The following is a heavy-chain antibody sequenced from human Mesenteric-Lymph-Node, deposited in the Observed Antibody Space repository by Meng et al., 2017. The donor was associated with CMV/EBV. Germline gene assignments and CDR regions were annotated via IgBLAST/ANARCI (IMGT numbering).Heavy chain of an antibody. CDR1: GSTCGVHG. CDR2: IICTTGVT. V-gene: IGHV3-9*01. CDR3: VKDVVPGGADH. J-gene: IGHJ4*02. Sequence: GGSLRLSCAVSGSTCGVHGMHWVRQAPGKGLEWVSGIICTTGVTGYADSVRGRFTISTDNAKKFLFLEMDSLRPGDTALYYCVKDVVPGGADHWGQGTLVTVSS. D-gene: IGHD3-16*01.